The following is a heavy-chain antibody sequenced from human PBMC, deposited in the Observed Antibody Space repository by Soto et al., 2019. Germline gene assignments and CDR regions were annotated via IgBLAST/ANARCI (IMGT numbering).Heavy chain of an antibody. CDR3: ARGKGYSGYAGMDV. V-gene: IGHV3-13*01. CDR1: GFTFSSYD. J-gene: IGHJ6*02. CDR2: IGTAGDT. Sequence: GGSLRLSCAASGFTFSSYDMHWVRQATGKGLEWVSAIGTAGDTYYPGSVKGRFNISRENARNSLYIKKNSLRAEDTAVYYCARGKGYSGYAGMDVWGQGTTVTVSS. D-gene: IGHD5-12*01.